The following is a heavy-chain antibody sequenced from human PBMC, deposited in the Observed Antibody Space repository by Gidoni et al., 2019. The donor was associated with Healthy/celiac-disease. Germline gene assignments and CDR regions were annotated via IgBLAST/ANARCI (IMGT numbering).Heavy chain of an antibody. D-gene: IGHD4-17*01. J-gene: IGHJ4*02. CDR3: ARGRRCYRPFFDY. Sequence: QVQLQESGPGLVKPSETLSLTCTVAGGSISSYYWSWIRQPPGKGLEWIGHIYYSWSTNYNPSLKSRVTISVDTSKNQFSLKLSSVPAADTAVYYCARGRRCYRPFFDYWGQGPLVTVSS. V-gene: IGHV4-59*01. CDR2: IYYSWST. CDR1: GGSISSYY.